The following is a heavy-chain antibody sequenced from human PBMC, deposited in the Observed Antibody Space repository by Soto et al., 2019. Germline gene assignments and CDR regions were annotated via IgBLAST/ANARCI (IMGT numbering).Heavy chain of an antibody. V-gene: IGHV3-66*01. CDR2: IQSGGPT. CDR1: GFTVSSKY. J-gene: IGHJ6*03. CDR3: ARDDVLCDGGRCYGVPLDV. D-gene: IGHD2-15*01. Sequence: GGSLRLSCAASGFTVSSKYMSWVRQAPGKGLEWVSLIQSGGPTYYADSVKGRFTISRDTSENTLHLQMDSLRAEDTAVYYCARDDVLCDGGRCYGVPLDVWAKGPTVPV.